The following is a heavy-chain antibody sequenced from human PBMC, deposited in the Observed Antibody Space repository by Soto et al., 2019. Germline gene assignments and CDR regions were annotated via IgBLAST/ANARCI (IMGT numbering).Heavy chain of an antibody. V-gene: IGHV3-23*01. J-gene: IGHJ6*02. CDR1: GFTFSSYV. Sequence: PGGYLRLSCAASGFTFSSYVMNWVRQAPGKGLEWVSIITGNGVHTNYADSVRGRFTISRDNSKNTLYLQMNSLRADDTAIYYCTRLLPTTGDRPYYGLAVWGQGTTVTV. D-gene: IGHD1-1*01. CDR3: TRLLPTTGDRPYYGLAV. CDR2: ITGNGVHT.